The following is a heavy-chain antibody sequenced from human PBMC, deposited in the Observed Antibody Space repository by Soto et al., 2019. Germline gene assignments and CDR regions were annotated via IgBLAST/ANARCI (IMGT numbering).Heavy chain of an antibody. D-gene: IGHD3-3*01. CDR3: ASRRPGTIFGVVIMSAFDI. Sequence: SETLSLTCTVSGGSISSGGYYWSWIRQHPGKGLEWIGYIYYSGSTYYNPSLKSRVTISVDTSKNQFSLKLSSVTAADTAVYYCASRRPGTIFGVVIMSAFDIWGQGTMVTVSS. V-gene: IGHV4-31*03. J-gene: IGHJ3*02. CDR2: IYYSGST. CDR1: GGSISSGGYY.